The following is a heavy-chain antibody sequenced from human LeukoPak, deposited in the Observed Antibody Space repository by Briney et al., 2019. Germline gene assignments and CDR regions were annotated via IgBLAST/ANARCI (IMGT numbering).Heavy chain of an antibody. CDR2: IYYSGST. J-gene: IGHJ1*01. V-gene: IGHV4-61*01. CDR1: GGSVSSGSYY. CDR3: ARDGHSSGWYFQH. Sequence: PSETLSLTCTVSGGSVSSGSYYWSWIRQPPGKGLEWIGYIYYSGSTNYNPSLKSRVTISVNTSKNQFSLKLSSVTAADTAVYYCARDGHSSGWYFQHWGQGTLVTVSS. D-gene: IGHD6-19*01.